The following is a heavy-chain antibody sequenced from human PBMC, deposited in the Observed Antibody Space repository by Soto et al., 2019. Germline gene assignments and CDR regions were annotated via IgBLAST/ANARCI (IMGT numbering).Heavy chain of an antibody. Sequence: QVQLQESGPGLVKPSGTLSLTCAVSGASISTDNWWSWVRQPPGKGLEWIGEIHHSGSTNYNTSLKSRVTPSVDKSKNQFSLNLSSVTAADTAMYYCARGYAFDIWGQGTMVTVSS. J-gene: IGHJ3*02. CDR3: ARGYAFDI. CDR1: GASISTDNW. V-gene: IGHV4-4*02. CDR2: IHHSGST.